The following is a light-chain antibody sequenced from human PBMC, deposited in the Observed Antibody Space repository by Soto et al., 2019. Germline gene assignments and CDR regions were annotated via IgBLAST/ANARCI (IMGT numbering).Light chain of an antibody. CDR1: SSDVGGYNY. Sequence: QSVLTQPASVSGSPGQSITISCAGTSSDVGGYNYVSWYQQRPGKAPQLMIYDVHNRPSGVSTRFSGSKFGDTASLTIFGLQAEDEADYFCSSFTDSGSSYVFGTGTKVTVL. CDR2: DVH. CDR3: SSFTDSGSSYV. J-gene: IGLJ1*01. V-gene: IGLV2-14*01.